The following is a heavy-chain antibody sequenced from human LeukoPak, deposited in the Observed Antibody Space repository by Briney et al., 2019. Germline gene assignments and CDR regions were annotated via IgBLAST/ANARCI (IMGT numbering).Heavy chain of an antibody. D-gene: IGHD6-13*01. CDR2: ISYDGSNK. J-gene: IGHJ4*02. V-gene: IGHV3-30*07. CDR1: GFTFSSYA. CDR3: ARVIRAAPGKGYFDY. Sequence: GGSLRLSCAASGFTFSSYAMHWVRQAPGKGLEWVAVISYDGSNKYYADSVKGRFTISRDSSKNTLYLQMNSLRAEDTAIYYCARVIRAAPGKGYFDYWGQGTLVTVSS.